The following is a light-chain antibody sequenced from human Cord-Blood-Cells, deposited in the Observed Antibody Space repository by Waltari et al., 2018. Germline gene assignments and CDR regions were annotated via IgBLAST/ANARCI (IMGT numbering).Light chain of an antibody. J-gene: IGKJ5*01. V-gene: IGKV3-11*01. Sequence: EIVLTQSPATLSLSPGERVTLSCRASQSVSSYLAWYQQKPGQAPRPLIYDASNRATGIPARFSGSGSGTDFTLTISSLEPEDFAVYYCQQRSNWPPSITFGQGTRLEIK. CDR2: DAS. CDR1: QSVSSY. CDR3: QQRSNWPPSIT.